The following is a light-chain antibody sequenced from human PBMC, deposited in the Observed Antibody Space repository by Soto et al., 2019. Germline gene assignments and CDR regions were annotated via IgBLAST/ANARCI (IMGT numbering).Light chain of an antibody. V-gene: IGKV1-5*01. CDR2: DAS. CDR1: RKIERW. CDR3: QHCDTYWA. J-gene: IGKJ1*01. Sequence: DIQMTQSPSTLSAALGDRVTITCRASRKIERWLAWYQQKPWRAPKLLISDASTLETGVPSRFSGGGSGTEFTLTISNLQADDFATYYCQHCDTYWAFGPGTRVEVE.